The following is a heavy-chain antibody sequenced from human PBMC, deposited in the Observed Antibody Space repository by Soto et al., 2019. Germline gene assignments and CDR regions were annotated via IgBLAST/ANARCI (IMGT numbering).Heavy chain of an antibody. CDR1: GYTFTSYA. J-gene: IGHJ3*02. V-gene: IGHV1-3*01. CDR2: IKAGNGNT. Sequence: ASVKVSCKASGYTFTSYAMHWVRQAPGQRHEWMGWIKAGNGNTKYSQKYQGRDTITRDTSASTAYMELSRLRSEDTAVYYFAREFGTYCSGGSCYGSDAFDIWGQGSMVTVSS. CDR3: AREFGTYCSGGSCYGSDAFDI. D-gene: IGHD2-15*01.